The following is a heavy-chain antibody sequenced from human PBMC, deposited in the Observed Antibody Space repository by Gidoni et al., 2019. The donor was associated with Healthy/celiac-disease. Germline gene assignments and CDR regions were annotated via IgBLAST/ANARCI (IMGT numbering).Heavy chain of an antibody. CDR2: IIPILGIA. D-gene: IGHD2-15*01. V-gene: IGHV1-69*08. CDR3: ARDSLLDAFDI. J-gene: IGHJ3*02. Sequence: QVQLLQSGAEVKTPPSSVKVSCKASGGPFSSYTLSWVRQAPGQGLEWMGRIIPILGIANYAQKFQGRVTITAYKSTSTAYMELSSLRSEDTAVYYCARDSLLDAFDIWGQGTMVTVSS. CDR1: GGPFSSYT.